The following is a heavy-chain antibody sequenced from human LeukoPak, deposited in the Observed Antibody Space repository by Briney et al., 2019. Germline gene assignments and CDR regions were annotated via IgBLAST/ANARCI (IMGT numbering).Heavy chain of an antibody. Sequence: ASVKVSCKASGYTFTSYDINWVRQATGQGLEWMGWMNPNSGHTGYAQKFQGRVTMTRNTSISTAYMELSSLRSEDTAVYYCARAYDYVWGGVYWGQGTLVTVSS. J-gene: IGHJ4*02. CDR3: ARAYDYVWGGVY. D-gene: IGHD3-16*01. CDR2: MNPNSGHT. V-gene: IGHV1-8*01. CDR1: GYTFTSYD.